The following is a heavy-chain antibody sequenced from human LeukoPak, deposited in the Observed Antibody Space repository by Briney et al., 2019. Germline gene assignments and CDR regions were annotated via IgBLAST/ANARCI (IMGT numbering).Heavy chain of an antibody. CDR1: GYSFATKY. D-gene: IGHD1-26*01. Sequence: ASVKVSCKASGYSFATKYMHWVRQAHGQGLEWMGWINPASGVTHYAQKFQGRVTMSRDTSITTAYMELTGLISDDTVIYYCARSRWELDADYWGQGTLATVSS. CDR3: ARSRWELDADY. J-gene: IGHJ4*02. V-gene: IGHV1-2*02. CDR2: INPASGVT.